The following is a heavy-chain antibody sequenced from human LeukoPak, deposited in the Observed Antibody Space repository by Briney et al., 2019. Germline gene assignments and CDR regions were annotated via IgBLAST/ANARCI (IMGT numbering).Heavy chain of an antibody. CDR1: GFTFDDYA. CDR3: AKDSRGGYSGCETAD. D-gene: IGHD5-12*01. J-gene: IGHJ4*02. CDR2: ISWNGGSI. V-gene: IGHV3-9*01. Sequence: SLRLSCAASGFTFDDYAMHWVRQAPGKGLEWVSGISWNGGSIGYADPVKGRFTISRDNAKNSLYLQMNSLRAEDTALYYCAKDSRGGYSGCETADWGQGTLVTVSS.